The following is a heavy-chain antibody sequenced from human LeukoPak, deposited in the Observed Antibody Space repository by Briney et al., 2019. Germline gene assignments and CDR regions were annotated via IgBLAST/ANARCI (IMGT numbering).Heavy chain of an antibody. Sequence: SETLSLTXTVSGGSISSGDYYWSWIGQPPGKGLEWIGYIYYSGSTYYNPSLKSRVTISVDTSKNQFSLKLSSVTATDTAVYYCARAVRYCSSTSCYPTPYYFDYWGQGTLVTVSS. CDR1: GGSISSGDYY. CDR2: IYYSGST. CDR3: ARAVRYCSSTSCYPTPYYFDY. J-gene: IGHJ4*02. D-gene: IGHD2-2*01. V-gene: IGHV4-30-4*08.